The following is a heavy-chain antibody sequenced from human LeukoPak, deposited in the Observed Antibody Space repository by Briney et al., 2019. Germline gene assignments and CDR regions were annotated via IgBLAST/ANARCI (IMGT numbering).Heavy chain of an antibody. D-gene: IGHD5-12*01. CDR3: ARDDNIVAHNFDY. V-gene: IGHV3-33*01. J-gene: IGHJ4*02. Sequence: GGSLRLSCAASGLTFSSYGMHWVRQAPGKGLEWVAVIWYDGSNKYYADSVKGRFTISRDNSKNTLYLQMNSLRAEDTAVYYCARDDNIVAHNFDYWGQGTLVTVSS. CDR2: IWYDGSNK. CDR1: GLTFSSYG.